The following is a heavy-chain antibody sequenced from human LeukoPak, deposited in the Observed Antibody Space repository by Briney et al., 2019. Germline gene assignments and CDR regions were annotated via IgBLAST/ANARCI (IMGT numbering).Heavy chain of an antibody. D-gene: IGHD5-18*01. CDR3: ARLAGYSYGYWFDY. Sequence: GGSLRLSCAASGFTFSSYWMSWVRQAPGKGLEWVANIKQDGSEKYYVDSVKGRFTISRDNAKNSLYLQMNSLRAEDTAVYYCARLAGYSYGYWFDYWGQGTLVTASS. V-gene: IGHV3-7*01. CDR1: GFTFSSYW. CDR2: IKQDGSEK. J-gene: IGHJ4*02.